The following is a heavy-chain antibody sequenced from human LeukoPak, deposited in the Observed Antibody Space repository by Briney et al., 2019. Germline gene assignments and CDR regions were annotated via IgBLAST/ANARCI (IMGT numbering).Heavy chain of an antibody. CDR1: GFTFSDYY. D-gene: IGHD3-22*01. CDR3: ATSGRREYYYGTSGAHAFDI. Sequence: GGSLRLSCAASGFTFSDYYMSWIRQAPGKGLEWVSSISSDSSHIYHADSMKGRFTISRDNAKNSLYLQMNSLRAEDTAVYYCATSGRREYYYGTSGAHAFDIWGQGTMVTVSS. V-gene: IGHV3-11*06. J-gene: IGHJ3*02. CDR2: ISSDSSHI.